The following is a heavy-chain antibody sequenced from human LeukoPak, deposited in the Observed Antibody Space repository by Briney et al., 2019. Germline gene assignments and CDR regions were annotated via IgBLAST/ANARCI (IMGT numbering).Heavy chain of an antibody. D-gene: IGHD2-2*01. CDR1: GFTFSSYD. CDR2: IGTAGDT. J-gene: IGHJ6*03. V-gene: IGHV3-13*01. Sequence: GASLTLSCAASGFTFSSYDMHSVRQPTGKGLEWVTAIGTAGDTYYPGTMKGRFTISRENAKDSLYLQMTSLRAGDTAVYYCARGNIVVVPAAPRRRNYYYYYMDVWGKGTTVTVSS. CDR3: ARGNIVVVPAAPRRRNYYYYYMDV.